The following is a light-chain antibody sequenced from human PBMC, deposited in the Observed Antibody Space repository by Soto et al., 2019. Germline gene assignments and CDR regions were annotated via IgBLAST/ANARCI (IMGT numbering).Light chain of an antibody. CDR2: KDS. J-gene: IGLJ2*01. V-gene: IGLV3-25*03. Sequence: SYELTQPPSVSVSPGQTARITCSGDALPNQYAFWYQQKPGQAPVLVIYKDSERPSGIPERFSGSGSGTTVTLTISAVQAEDEADYYCQSADSSGTYVLFGGGTKVTVL. CDR3: QSADSSGTYVL. CDR1: ALPNQY.